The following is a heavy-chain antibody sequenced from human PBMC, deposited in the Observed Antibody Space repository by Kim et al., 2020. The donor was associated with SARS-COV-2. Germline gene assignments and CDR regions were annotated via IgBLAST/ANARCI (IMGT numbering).Heavy chain of an antibody. CDR2: TTRSGDGS. CDR3: VRYGRSYGAVL. Sequence: GGSLRLSCAGSGLTFSDYAIHWVRQAPGKGLEYVSATTRSGDGSFYADSVEGRFTISRDNSKNTLYLQMNSLRLEDTSMYYCVRYGRSYGAVLWGQGTLVIVSS. D-gene: IGHD5-18*01. V-gene: IGHV3-64D*06. CDR1: GLTFSDYA. J-gene: IGHJ4*02.